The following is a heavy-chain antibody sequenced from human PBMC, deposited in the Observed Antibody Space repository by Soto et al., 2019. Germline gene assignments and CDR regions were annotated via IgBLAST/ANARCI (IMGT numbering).Heavy chain of an antibody. CDR1: GDSITSSGHY. CDR3: ATRDATPMDPIS. D-gene: IGHD5-18*01. V-gene: IGHV4-39*01. Sequence: SETLSLTCTVSGDSITSSGHYWGWIRQSPGKGLENIANIYYDGSTYYNPSLKSRVAISLDTSKNQFSLSLNSVTAADTAVYFCATRDATPMDPISRGQRIPVTVSS. J-gene: IGHJ4*02. CDR2: IYYDGST.